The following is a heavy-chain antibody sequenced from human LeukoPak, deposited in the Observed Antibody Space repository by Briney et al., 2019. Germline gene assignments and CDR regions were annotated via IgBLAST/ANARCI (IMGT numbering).Heavy chain of an antibody. CDR1: GDSVSSNSAA. V-gene: IGHV6-1*01. CDR2: TYYRSTWYS. Sequence: SQTLSLTCAISGDSVSSNSAAWNWIRQSPSRGLEWLGRTYYRSTWYSDYAESVKSRITINPDTSKNQFSLQLNSVTPEDTAVYYCAREYASSWNIDYWGQGTLVTVSS. CDR3: AREYASSWNIDY. J-gene: IGHJ4*02. D-gene: IGHD6-13*01.